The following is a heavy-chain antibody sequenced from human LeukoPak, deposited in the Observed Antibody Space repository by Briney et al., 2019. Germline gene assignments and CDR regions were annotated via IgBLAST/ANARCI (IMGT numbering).Heavy chain of an antibody. CDR3: ARGLILGYCNGGSCPGNAFDI. J-gene: IGHJ3*02. CDR2: IYYSGST. CDR1: GGPIRSYY. D-gene: IGHD2-15*01. V-gene: IGHV4-59*01. Sequence: PSETLSLTCTVSGGPIRSYYWSWIRQPPGKGLEWIGYIYYSGSTNYNPSLKSRVTISVETSKNQFSLKLSSVTAADTAVYYCARGLILGYCNGGSCPGNAFDIWGQGTMVTVSS.